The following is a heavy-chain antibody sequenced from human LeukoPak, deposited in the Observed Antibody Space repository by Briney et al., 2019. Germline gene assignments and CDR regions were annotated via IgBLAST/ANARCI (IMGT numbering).Heavy chain of an antibody. CDR1: GGTFSSYA. V-gene: IGHV1-69*05. CDR3: ARGRAGSYYYYYYGMDV. Sequence: GASVKVSCKASGGTFSSYAISWVRQAPGQGLEWMGGIIPIFGTANYAQKFQGRVTMTRNTSISTAYMELSSLRSEDTAVYYCARGRAGSYYYYYYGMDVWGQGTTVTVSS. J-gene: IGHJ6*02. CDR2: IIPIFGTA. D-gene: IGHD6-6*01.